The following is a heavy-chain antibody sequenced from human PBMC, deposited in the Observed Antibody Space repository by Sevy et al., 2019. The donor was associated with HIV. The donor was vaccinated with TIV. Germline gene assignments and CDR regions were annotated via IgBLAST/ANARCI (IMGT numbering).Heavy chain of an antibody. J-gene: IGHJ4*02. D-gene: IGHD6-13*01. CDR3: ARLPYSSSWSHIDY. CDR1: GFTFSSYW. Sequence: GGSLRLSCAASGFTFSSYWMHWVRQAPGKGLVWVSRINSDGSSTSYADSVKGRFTISRDNAKDTLYLQMNSLRAEDTAVYYCARLPYSSSWSHIDYWGQGTLVTVSS. V-gene: IGHV3-74*01. CDR2: INSDGSST.